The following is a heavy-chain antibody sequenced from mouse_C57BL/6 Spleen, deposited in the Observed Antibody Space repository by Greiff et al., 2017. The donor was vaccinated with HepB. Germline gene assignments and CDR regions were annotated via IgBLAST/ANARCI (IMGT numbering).Heavy chain of an antibody. CDR2: ISNGGGST. D-gene: IGHD1-1*01. V-gene: IGHV5-12*01. CDR1: GFTFSDYY. CDR3: ARSYGSAWYFDV. J-gene: IGHJ1*03. Sequence: DVKLQESGGGLVQPGGSLKLSCAASGFTFSDYYMYWVRQTPEKRLEWVAYISNGGGSTYYPDTVKGRFTISRDNAKNTLYLQMSRLKSEDTAMYYCARSYGSAWYFDVWGTGTTVTVSS.